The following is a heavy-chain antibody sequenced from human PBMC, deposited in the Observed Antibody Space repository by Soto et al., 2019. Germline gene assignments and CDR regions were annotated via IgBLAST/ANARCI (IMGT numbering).Heavy chain of an antibody. D-gene: IGHD2-15*01. J-gene: IGHJ3*02. V-gene: IGHV1-24*01. CDR3: ATGPVVVVAAKGLAFDI. CDR2: FDPEDGET. CDR1: GYPLTELS. Sequence: QVQLVQSGAEVKKPGASVKVSCKVSGYPLTELSVNWVRQAPGKGLEWMGGFDPEDGETIYAQKFQVRVAMTEDTSTDTAYMELSSLRSEDTAVYYCATGPVVVVAAKGLAFDIWGQGTMVTVSS.